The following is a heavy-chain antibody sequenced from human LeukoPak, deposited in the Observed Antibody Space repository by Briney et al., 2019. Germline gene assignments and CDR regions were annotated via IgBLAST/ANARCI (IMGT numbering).Heavy chain of an antibody. J-gene: IGHJ4*02. CDR2: INPHSDGT. CDR3: ARDGPCSSYSCQNFDY. CDR1: GYTFTGYY. D-gene: IGHD2-2*01. V-gene: IGHV1-2*02. Sequence: GASVKVSCKASGYTFTGYYMHWVRQAPGQGLEWMGWINPHSDGTNYAQHFQGRVSMTRDTSISTAYMELSSLRPDDTAVYYCARDGPCSSYSCQNFDYWGQGTLVTVSS.